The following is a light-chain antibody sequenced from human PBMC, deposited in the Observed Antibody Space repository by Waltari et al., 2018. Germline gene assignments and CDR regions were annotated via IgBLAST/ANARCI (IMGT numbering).Light chain of an antibody. CDR3: QKYGTLPAT. CDR2: DAS. J-gene: IGKJ1*01. Sequence: EIVLTQSPGTLSLSPGERATLSGRASQSVSKYLAWYQQKPGQAPRLLIYDASTRATGIPDRFSGSGWGTDFSLTISRLEPEDFAVYYCQKYGTLPATFGQGTKVQMK. CDR1: QSVSKY. V-gene: IGKV3-20*01.